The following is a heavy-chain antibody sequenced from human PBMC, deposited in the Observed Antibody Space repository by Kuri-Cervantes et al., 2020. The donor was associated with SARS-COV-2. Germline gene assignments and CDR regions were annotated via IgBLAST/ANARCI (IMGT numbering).Heavy chain of an antibody. CDR1: GFTFSSYW. CDR3: ARELTTAAFDI. J-gene: IGHJ3*02. D-gene: IGHD2/OR15-2a*01. CDR2: IKQDGSEK. V-gene: IGHV3-7*01. Sequence: GESLKISCAASGFTFSSYWMSWVRQAPGKGLEWVANIKQDGSEKYYVDSVKGRFTISRDNAKNSLYLQMNSLRAEDTAVYYCARELTTAAFDIWGQGTMVTVSS.